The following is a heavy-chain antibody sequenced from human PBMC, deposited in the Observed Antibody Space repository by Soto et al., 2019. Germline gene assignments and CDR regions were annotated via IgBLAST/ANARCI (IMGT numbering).Heavy chain of an antibody. CDR3: ARDGIGIAVAGTRDHWFDP. V-gene: IGHV1-46*03. J-gene: IGHJ5*02. Sequence: ASVKVSCKASGYTFTSYYMHWVRQAPGQGLDWMGIINPSGGSTSYAQKFQGRVTMTRDTSTSTVYMELSSLRSEDTAVYYCARDGIGIAVAGTRDHWFDPWGQGTLVTVSS. CDR2: INPSGGST. CDR1: GYTFTSYY. D-gene: IGHD6-19*01.